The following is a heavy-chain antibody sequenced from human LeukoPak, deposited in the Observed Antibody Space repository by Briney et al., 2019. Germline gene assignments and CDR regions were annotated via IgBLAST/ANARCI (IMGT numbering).Heavy chain of an antibody. CDR1: GYSFTIYL. D-gene: IGHD5-24*01. CDR2: IYPGDSDI. J-gene: IGHJ3*02. Sequence: GESVTISCKGSGYSFTIYLIGCVAQMPGKALEWLGIIYPGDSDIRYSPSFQGQVTISADKSIITAYLQCSTLQASDTAMYYCARLRDGYNSEPFDIWGQGTMVTVSS. V-gene: IGHV5-51*01. CDR3: ARLRDGYNSEPFDI.